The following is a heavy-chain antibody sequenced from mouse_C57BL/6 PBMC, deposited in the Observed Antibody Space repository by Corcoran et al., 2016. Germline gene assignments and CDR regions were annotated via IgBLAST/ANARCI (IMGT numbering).Heavy chain of an antibody. CDR3: ARFNWAYLDY. D-gene: IGHD4-1*02. J-gene: IGHJ2*01. CDR2: IYPGSGNT. Sequence: QVQLQQSGPELVKPGASVKISCKASGYSFTSYYIHWVKQRPGQGLEWIGWIYPGSGNTKYNEKFKGKATLTADTSSSTAYMQLSSLTSEDSAVYYCARFNWAYLDYWGQGTTLTVSS. V-gene: IGHV1-66*01. CDR1: GYSFTSYY.